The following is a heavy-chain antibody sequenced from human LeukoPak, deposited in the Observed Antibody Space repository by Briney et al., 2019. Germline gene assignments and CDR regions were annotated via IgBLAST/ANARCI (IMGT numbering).Heavy chain of an antibody. CDR2: ISGSGGST. CDR3: ARDWGQRGVGATLAN. D-gene: IGHD1-26*01. Sequence: GGSLRLSCAASGFTFSSYGMSWVRQAPGKGLEWVSAISGSGGSTYYADSVKGRFTISRDNSKNTVDLQVSGLKEEDTAVYYCARDWGQRGVGATLANWGQGTLVIVSS. CDR1: GFTFSSYG. J-gene: IGHJ4*02. V-gene: IGHV3-23*01.